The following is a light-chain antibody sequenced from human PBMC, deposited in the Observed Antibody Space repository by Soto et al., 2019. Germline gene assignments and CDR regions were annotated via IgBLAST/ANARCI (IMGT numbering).Light chain of an antibody. CDR3: SSYTSSSTQV. J-gene: IGLJ1*01. Sequence: QYALTQSASVSGSPGQSITISCTGTSSDVGGYNYVSWYQQHPGKAPKLMIYDVSNRPSGVSNRFSGSKSGNTASLTISGLQAEDETDYYCSSYTSSSTQVFGTGTKVTVL. V-gene: IGLV2-14*01. CDR1: SSDVGGYNY. CDR2: DVS.